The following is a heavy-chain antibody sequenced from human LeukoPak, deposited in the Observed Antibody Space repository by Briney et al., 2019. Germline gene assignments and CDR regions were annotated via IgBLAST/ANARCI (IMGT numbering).Heavy chain of an antibody. Sequence: SETLSLTCTVSGASIISGGYHWNWIRQHPEKGLEYIGYIYYSGFPSYNPSLKGRVTISVDTSNNKFSLTVSSVTAADTAVYFCARSLAAADPNWFDPWGQGTLVTVSS. J-gene: IGHJ5*02. CDR3: ARSLAAADPNWFDP. V-gene: IGHV4-31*03. CDR2: IYYSGFP. D-gene: IGHD6-13*01. CDR1: GASIISGGYH.